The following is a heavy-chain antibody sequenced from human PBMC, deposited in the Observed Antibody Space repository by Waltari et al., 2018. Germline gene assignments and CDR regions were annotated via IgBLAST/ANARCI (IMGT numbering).Heavy chain of an antibody. V-gene: IGHV4-59*08. D-gene: IGHD3-22*01. CDR1: GDFPSDDH. Sequence: HVQLQESGPGLVKPSETLSLTCTVSGDFPSDDHWTWIRQAPGKGLEWIAYLRNTGSTKRNPSLEGRVTISADTSKKQFTLRLTSVTAADTAVYYCARLPTKYYDSLGWGFFDQWGQGILVTVSS. J-gene: IGHJ4*02. CDR2: LRNTGST. CDR3: ARLPTKYYDSLGWGFFDQ.